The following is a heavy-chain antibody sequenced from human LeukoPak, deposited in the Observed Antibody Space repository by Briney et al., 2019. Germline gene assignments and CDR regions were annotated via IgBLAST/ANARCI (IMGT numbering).Heavy chain of an antibody. Sequence: PGGSLRLSCAASGFTFSNAWVSWVRQAPGKGLEWVGRIKSKTDGGTTDYAAPVKGRFTIPRDDSKNTLYLQMNSLKTEDTAVYYCTTDTAATNYYYGMDVWGQGTTVTVSS. V-gene: IGHV3-15*01. J-gene: IGHJ6*02. D-gene: IGHD2-15*01. CDR3: TTDTAATNYYYGMDV. CDR2: IKSKTDGGTT. CDR1: GFTFSNAW.